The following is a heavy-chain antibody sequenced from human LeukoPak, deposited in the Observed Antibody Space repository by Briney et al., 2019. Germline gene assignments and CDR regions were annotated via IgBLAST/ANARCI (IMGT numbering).Heavy chain of an antibody. CDR2: IACNPDK. Sequence: ESGPTLTIPRQTLTLTLTFSGFSRSTSGVGMGWICQPPAKDLGRLPLIACNPDKRYSTSLKSRLTITKATSKNQLVLTMTNKDPVVTATYYAVHCREQVPWFGELFYYWGQGTLVTVSS. CDR1: GFSRSTSGVG. CDR3: VHCREQVPWFGELFYY. J-gene: IGHJ4*02. D-gene: IGHD3-10*01. V-gene: IGHV2-5*01.